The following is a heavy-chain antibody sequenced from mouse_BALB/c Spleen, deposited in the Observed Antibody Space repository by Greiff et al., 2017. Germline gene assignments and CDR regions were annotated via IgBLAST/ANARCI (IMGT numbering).Heavy chain of an antibody. J-gene: IGHJ2*01. Sequence: EVQLVESGGGLVKPGGSLKLSCAASGFTFSSYAMSWVRQTPEKRLEWVASISSGGSTYYPDSVKGRFTISRDNARNILYLQMSSLRSEDTAMYYCARWVLRSYGFYYWGQGTTLTVSS. V-gene: IGHV5-6-5*01. CDR2: ISSGGST. CDR3: ARWVLRSYGFYY. D-gene: IGHD1-1*01. CDR1: GFTFSSYA.